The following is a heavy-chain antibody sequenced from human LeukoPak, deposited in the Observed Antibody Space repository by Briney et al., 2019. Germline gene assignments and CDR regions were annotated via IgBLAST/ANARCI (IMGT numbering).Heavy chain of an antibody. D-gene: IGHD4-17*01. Sequence: ASVKVFCKASGGTFSSYAISWVRQAPGQGLEWMGRIIPILGIANYAQKFQGRVTITADKSTSTAYMELSSLRSEDTAVYYCAPLGDYGDSLNWFDPWGQGTLVTVSS. CDR3: APLGDYGDSLNWFDP. V-gene: IGHV1-69*04. CDR1: GGTFSSYA. CDR2: IIPILGIA. J-gene: IGHJ5*02.